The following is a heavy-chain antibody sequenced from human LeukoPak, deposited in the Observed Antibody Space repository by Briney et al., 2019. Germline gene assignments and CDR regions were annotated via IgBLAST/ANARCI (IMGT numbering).Heavy chain of an antibody. J-gene: IGHJ4*02. CDR3: VKRGSGTDRYFDY. CDR1: GFSFDNYA. Sequence: GGSLRLSCAGSGFSFDNYAIHWVRQTPGEGLHWVSGISWNSADVVYADSVKGRFTISRDNAKNSVSLQMNSLRPEDTAMYYCVKRGSGTDRYFDYWGQGTLVTVSS. CDR2: ISWNSADV. D-gene: IGHD3-10*01. V-gene: IGHV3-9*01.